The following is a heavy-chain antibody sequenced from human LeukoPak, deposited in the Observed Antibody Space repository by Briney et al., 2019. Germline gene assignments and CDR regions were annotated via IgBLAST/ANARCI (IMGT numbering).Heavy chain of an antibody. D-gene: IGHD3-9*01. Sequence: GGSLRLSCAASGFTFSSYAMSWVRQAPGKGLEWVSSISNSGLSINYADSVKGRFTISRDNAKDSLFLQMNSLRAEDTAMYYCARGRSCDYLFTFWGQGTLLTVSS. V-gene: IGHV3-21*04. J-gene: IGHJ4*02. CDR3: ARGRSCDYLFTF. CDR1: GFTFSSYA. CDR2: ISNSGLSI.